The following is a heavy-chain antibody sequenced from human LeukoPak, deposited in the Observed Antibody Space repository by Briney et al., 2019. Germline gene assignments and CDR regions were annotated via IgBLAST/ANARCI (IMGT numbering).Heavy chain of an antibody. Sequence: GGSLCLSCAASGFTFSSYEMNWVRQAPGKGLEWVSYISSSGSTIYYADSVKGRFTISRDNAKNSLYLQMNSLRAEDTAVYYCAELGITVIGGVWGKGTTVTISS. V-gene: IGHV3-48*03. CDR2: ISSSGSTI. CDR1: GFTFSSYE. J-gene: IGHJ6*04. CDR3: AELGITVIGGV. D-gene: IGHD3-10*02.